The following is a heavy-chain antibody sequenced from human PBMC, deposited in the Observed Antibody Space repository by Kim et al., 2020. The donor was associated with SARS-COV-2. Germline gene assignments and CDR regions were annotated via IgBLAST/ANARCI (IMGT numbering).Heavy chain of an antibody. D-gene: IGHD6-19*01. V-gene: IGHV3-11*06. CDR3: ARVLGPTMVAVAGMGSYYFDY. Sequence: GGSLRLSCAASGFTFSDYYMSWIRQAPGKGLEWVSYISSSSSYTNYADSVKGRFTISRDNAKNSLYLQMNSLRAEDTAVYYCARVLGPTMVAVAGMGSYYFDYWGQGTLVTVSS. CDR2: ISSSSSYT. CDR1: GFTFSDYY. J-gene: IGHJ4*02.